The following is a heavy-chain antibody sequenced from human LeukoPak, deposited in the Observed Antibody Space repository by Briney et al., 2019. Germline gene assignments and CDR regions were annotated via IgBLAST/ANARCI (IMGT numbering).Heavy chain of an antibody. CDR1: GFTFSSYS. CDR3: AKLGSDILTGYSSRSFDY. V-gene: IGHV3-21*04. D-gene: IGHD3-9*01. Sequence: GGSLRLSCAASGFTFSSYSMNWVRQAPGKGLEWVSSISSSSSYIYYADSVKGRFTISRDNAKNSLYLQMNSLRAEDTAVYYCAKLGSDILTGYSSRSFDYWGQGTLVTVSS. J-gene: IGHJ4*02. CDR2: ISSSSSYI.